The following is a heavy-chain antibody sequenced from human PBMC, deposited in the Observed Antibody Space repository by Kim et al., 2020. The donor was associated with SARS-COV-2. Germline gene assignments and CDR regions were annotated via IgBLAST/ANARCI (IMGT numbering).Heavy chain of an antibody. D-gene: IGHD6-13*01. V-gene: IGHV7-4-1*02. CDR3: AREGAAADDYFYYYMDV. J-gene: IGHJ6*03. CDR1: GYTFSSYA. Sequence: ASVKVSCKASGYTFSSYAMNWVRQAPGQGLEWMGWINTNTGNPTYAQGFTGRFVFSLDTSVSTAYLQISSLKADDTAVYYCAREGAAADDYFYYYMDVWGKGTTVTVSS. CDR2: INTNTGNP.